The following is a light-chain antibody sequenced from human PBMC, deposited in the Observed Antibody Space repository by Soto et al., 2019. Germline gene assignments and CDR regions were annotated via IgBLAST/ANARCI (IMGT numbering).Light chain of an antibody. V-gene: IGKV1-9*01. J-gene: IGKJ3*01. CDR3: HQLNTYPLFT. Sequence: DIQLTQSPSFLSASVGDRVTITCRASQVISSYLAWYQQKPGKAPKLLIYAASTLQSGVPSRFSGSGSGTEFTLTISSLQPEDFATYYCHQLNTYPLFTFGPGTKVDIK. CDR2: AAS. CDR1: QVISSY.